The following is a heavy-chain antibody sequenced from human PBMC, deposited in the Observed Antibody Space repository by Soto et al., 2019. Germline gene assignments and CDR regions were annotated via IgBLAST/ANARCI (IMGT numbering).Heavy chain of an antibody. J-gene: IGHJ4*02. V-gene: IGHV3-23*01. D-gene: IGHD6-19*01. CDR3: AKLAPLEQSLVPLVGYFDY. CDR2: ISGSGGST. CDR1: GFTFSSYA. Sequence: GGSLRLSRAASGFTFSSYAMSWVRQAPGKGLEWVSAISGSGGSTYYADSVKGRFTISRDNSKNTLYLQMTSLRAEDTAVYYCAKLAPLEQSLVPLVGYFDYWGQGTLVTVSS.